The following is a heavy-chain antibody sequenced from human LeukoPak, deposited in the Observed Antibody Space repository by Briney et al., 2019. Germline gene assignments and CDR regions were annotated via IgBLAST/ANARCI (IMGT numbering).Heavy chain of an antibody. J-gene: IGHJ3*01. Sequence: PGGSLRLSCAASGFTFSSYNMNWVRQAPGKGLEWVSYISDSSRYRYYGDSLEGRFTISRDNAKNSLFLQMNSLRAEDTAIYYCARESLFNANFDAFDLWGQGTMVTVSS. CDR2: ISDSSRYR. V-gene: IGHV3-21*01. CDR3: ARESLFNANFDAFDL. D-gene: IGHD4/OR15-4a*01. CDR1: GFTFSSYN.